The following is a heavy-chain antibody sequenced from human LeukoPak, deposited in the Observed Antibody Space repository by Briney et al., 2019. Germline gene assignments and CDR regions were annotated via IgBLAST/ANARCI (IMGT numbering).Heavy chain of an antibody. CDR3: ARQVGSGGYARFDS. CDR2: MYPGDSET. J-gene: IGHJ5*01. D-gene: IGHD1-26*01. V-gene: IGHV5-51*01. CDR1: GNSFINYW. Sequence: GESLKISCKGSGNSFINYWIGWVRQMPGKGLEWMGIMYPGDSETRYSPSVQGRVTISADKSISTAYLQWSSLKASDTAMYHCARQVGSGGYARFDSWGQGTLVTVSS.